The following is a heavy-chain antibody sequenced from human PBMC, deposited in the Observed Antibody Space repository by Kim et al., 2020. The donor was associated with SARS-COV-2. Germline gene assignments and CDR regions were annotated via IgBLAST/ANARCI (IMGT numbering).Heavy chain of an antibody. Sequence: DDTGNGTFTISRDKYKKQLYLQMNSLRAEDTAVYYCAKPNSGGVYYGMDVWGQGTTVTVSS. J-gene: IGHJ6*02. D-gene: IGHD6-25*01. V-gene: IGHV3-23*02. CDR3: AKPNSGGVYYGMDV.